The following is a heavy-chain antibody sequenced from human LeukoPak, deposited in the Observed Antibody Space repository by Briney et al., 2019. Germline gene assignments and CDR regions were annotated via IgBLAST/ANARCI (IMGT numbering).Heavy chain of an antibody. CDR1: GGSISSYY. J-gene: IGHJ1*01. D-gene: IGHD2-21*02. V-gene: IGHV4-59*08. CDR3: ARHGTAAGPFQL. CDR2: IYYSGST. Sequence: PSETLSLTCTVSGGSISSYYWSWIREPPGKGLEWIGYIYYSGSTNYNPSLKSRVTISVDTSKNQFSLKLTSVAAADTAVYYCARHGTAAGPFQLWGQGTLVTVSS.